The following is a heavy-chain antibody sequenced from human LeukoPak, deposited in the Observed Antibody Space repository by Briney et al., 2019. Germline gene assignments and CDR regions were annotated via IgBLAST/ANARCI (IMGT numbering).Heavy chain of an antibody. CDR1: GFIFDDYA. V-gene: IGHV3-9*01. CDR2: ISWNSKDI. J-gene: IGHJ3*02. Sequence: GGSLRLSCAASGFIFDDYAMHWVRQAPGKGLEWVSGISWNSKDIGYVDSVKGRFTISRDNSKNTLYLQMNSLRAEDTAVYYCAKRYRKGYSYGSDAFDIWGQGTMVTVSS. D-gene: IGHD5-18*01. CDR3: AKRYRKGYSYGSDAFDI.